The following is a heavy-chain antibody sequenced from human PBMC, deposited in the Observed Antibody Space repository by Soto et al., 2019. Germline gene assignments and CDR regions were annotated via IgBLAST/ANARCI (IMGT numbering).Heavy chain of an antibody. CDR3: ARARTTSGPAYGLDI. CDR2: IGSTGSVT. J-gene: IGHJ3*02. CDR1: GFTFSGYS. Sequence: EVQLVESGGGLVQPGGSLRLSCAVSGFTFSGYSFNWVRQAPGRGLEWVSFIGSTGSVTHYADSVMGRFTISRDNARNSLYLQMDSMRAYDTAVYRFARARTTSGPAYGLDIWGQGTVVTVSS. V-gene: IGHV3-48*04. D-gene: IGHD4-17*01.